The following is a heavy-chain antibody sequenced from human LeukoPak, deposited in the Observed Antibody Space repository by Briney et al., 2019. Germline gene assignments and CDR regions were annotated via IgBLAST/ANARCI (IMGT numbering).Heavy chain of an antibody. J-gene: IGHJ4*02. CDR1: GGSFSGYY. CDR2: INHSGST. V-gene: IGHV4-34*01. Sequence: PSETLSLTCAVYGGSFSGYYWSWIRQPPGKGLEWIGEINHSGSTNYNPSLKSRVTISVDTSKNQFSLKLSSVTAADTAVYYCARGREEGRWLDYWGQGTLVTVSS. CDR3: ARGREEGRWLDY. D-gene: IGHD6-13*01.